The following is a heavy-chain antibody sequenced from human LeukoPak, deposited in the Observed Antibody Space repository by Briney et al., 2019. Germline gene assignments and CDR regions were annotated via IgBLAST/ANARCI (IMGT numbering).Heavy chain of an antibody. CDR3: ARAYSSSSGWSLDP. CDR2: VIPIFRTA. V-gene: IGHV1-69*13. J-gene: IGHJ5*02. Sequence: SVKVSCKASGGTFSSYAISGVRQAPGQGLDWMGWVIPIFRTAKYAQKFQGRVTITAADSRSTAYTQLRRLRSADTDVYSCARAYSSSSGWSLDPWGQGTLVTVSS. D-gene: IGHD6-6*01. CDR1: GGTFSSYA.